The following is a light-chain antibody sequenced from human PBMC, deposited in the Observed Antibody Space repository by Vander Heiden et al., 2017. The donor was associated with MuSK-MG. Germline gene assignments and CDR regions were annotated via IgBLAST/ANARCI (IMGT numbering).Light chain of an antibody. CDR2: GAS. CDR1: QSVSSS. Sequence: EIVMTQSPATLSVSPGERATITCRASQSVSSSLAGNQQKPGHAPRLLVYGASTRASVIPTRFSGSGYRTEFTLTISSRQTEDFAVYYCPQYNNWAPLTFGGGTKVEIK. V-gene: IGKV3-15*01. CDR3: PQYNNWAPLT. J-gene: IGKJ4*01.